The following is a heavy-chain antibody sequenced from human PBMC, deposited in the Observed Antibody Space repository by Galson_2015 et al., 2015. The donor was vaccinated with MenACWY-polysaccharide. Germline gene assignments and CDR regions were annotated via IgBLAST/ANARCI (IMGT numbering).Heavy chain of an antibody. CDR1: GFTFRNYG. J-gene: IGHJ4*02. CDR3: ASGRAPNGDASLTYFDY. Sequence: SLRLSCAASGFTFRNYGMHWVRQAPGKGLEWVAIIYYDGSDKYYADSVKGRFTISRDNSRNTLYLQMNSLRVEDTAIYYCASGRAPNGDASLTYFDYWGQGTLVIVSS. CDR2: IYYDGSDK. V-gene: IGHV3-33*01. D-gene: IGHD2-21*02.